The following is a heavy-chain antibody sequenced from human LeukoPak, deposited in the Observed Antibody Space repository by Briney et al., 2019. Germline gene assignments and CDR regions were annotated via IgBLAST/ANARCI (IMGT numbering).Heavy chain of an antibody. J-gene: IGHJ3*02. CDR3: ASQRVVVVPAATNVFDI. V-gene: IGHV1-69*05. CDR2: IIPIFGTA. CDR1: GGTFSSYA. D-gene: IGHD2-2*01. Sequence: SVKVSCKASGGTFSSYAISWVRQAPGQGLEWMGRIIPIFGTANYAQKFQGRVMITTDESTSTAYMELSSLRSEDTAVYYCASQRVVVVPAATNVFDIWGQGTMVTVSS.